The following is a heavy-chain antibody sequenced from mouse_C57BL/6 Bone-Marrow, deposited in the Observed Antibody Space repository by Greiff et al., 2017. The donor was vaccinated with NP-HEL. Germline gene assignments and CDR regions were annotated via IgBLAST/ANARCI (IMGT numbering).Heavy chain of an antibody. CDR1: GYTFTSYV. Sequence: EVHLVESGPELVKPGASVKMSCKASGYTFTSYVMHWVKQKPGQGLEWIGYINPYNDGTKYNEKFKGKATLTSDKSSSTAYMELSSLTSEDSAVYYCATPSAYWGQGTLVTVSA. J-gene: IGHJ3*01. V-gene: IGHV1-14*01. CDR3: ATPSAY. CDR2: INPYNDGT.